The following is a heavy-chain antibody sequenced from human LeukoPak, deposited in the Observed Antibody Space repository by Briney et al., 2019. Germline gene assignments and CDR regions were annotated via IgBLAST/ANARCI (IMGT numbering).Heavy chain of an antibody. CDR3: ARLTSSSWPNYYYYYMDV. Sequence: GGSLRLSCAASGFTFSSYSMNWVRQAPGKGLEWVSSISSSSSYIYYADSVKGRFTISRDNAKNSLYLQMNSLRAEDTAVYYCARLTSSSWPNYYYYYMDVWGKGTTVTVSS. CDR1: GFTFSSYS. CDR2: ISSSSSYI. D-gene: IGHD6-13*01. J-gene: IGHJ6*03. V-gene: IGHV3-21*01.